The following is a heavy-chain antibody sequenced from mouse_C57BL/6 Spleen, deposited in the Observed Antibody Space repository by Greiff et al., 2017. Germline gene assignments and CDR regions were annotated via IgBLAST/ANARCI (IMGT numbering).Heavy chain of an antibody. J-gene: IGHJ1*03. V-gene: IGHV1-61*01. D-gene: IGHD2-5*01. CDR3: ARRSNYGYFDV. Sequence: QVQLQQPGAELVRPGSSVKLSCKASGYTFTSYWMDWVKQRPGQGLEWIGNIDPSDSETHYNQKFKDKATLTVDKSSSTAYMQLSSLTSEDSAVYYCARRSNYGYFDVWGTGTTVTVSS. CDR2: IDPSDSET. CDR1: GYTFTSYW.